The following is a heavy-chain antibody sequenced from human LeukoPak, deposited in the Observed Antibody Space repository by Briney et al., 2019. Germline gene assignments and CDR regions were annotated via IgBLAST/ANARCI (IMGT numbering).Heavy chain of an antibody. D-gene: IGHD5-18*01. CDR1: GGPISSSSYY. V-gene: IGHV4-39*07. CDR3: ARGVKAMVVY. CDR2: IYYSGST. Sequence: SETLSLTCTVSGGPISSSSYYWGWIRQPPGKGLEWIGSIYYSGSTYYNPSLKSRVTISVDTSKNQFSLKLSSVTAADTAVYYCARGVKAMVVYWGQGTLVTVSS. J-gene: IGHJ4*02.